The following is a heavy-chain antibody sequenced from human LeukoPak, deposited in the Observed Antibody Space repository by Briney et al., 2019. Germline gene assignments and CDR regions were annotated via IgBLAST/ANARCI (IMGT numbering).Heavy chain of an antibody. V-gene: IGHV4-4*07. Sequence: SETLSLTCTVSGGSISSYYWSWIRQPAGKGLEWIGRIYTSGSTNYNPSLKSRVTMSVDTSKNQFSLKLSSVTAADTAVYYRASAYLAYCGGDCVGYFDYWGQGTLVTVSS. D-gene: IGHD2-21*02. J-gene: IGHJ4*02. CDR3: ASAYLAYCGGDCVGYFDY. CDR2: IYTSGST. CDR1: GGSISSYY.